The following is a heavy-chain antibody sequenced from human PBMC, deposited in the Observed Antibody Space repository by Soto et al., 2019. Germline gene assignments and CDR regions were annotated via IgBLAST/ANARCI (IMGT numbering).Heavy chain of an antibody. CDR2: IKPDGSEK. CDR1: GFNIDTYW. D-gene: IGHD2-8*01. J-gene: IGHJ4*02. V-gene: IGHV3-7*01. Sequence: EVRLVESGGGLVQPGGSLRLSCAASGFNIDTYWMSWVRQAPGKGLEWVANIKPDGSEKNYVDSVKGRLTISRDNANNTLDLQMNGLRVEDTAVYHCARLKPDTNYRPVDYRGQGTLVTVSS. CDR3: ARLKPDTNYRPVDY.